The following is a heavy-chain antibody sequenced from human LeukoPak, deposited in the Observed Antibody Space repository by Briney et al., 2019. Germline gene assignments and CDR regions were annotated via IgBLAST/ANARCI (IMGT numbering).Heavy chain of an antibody. CDR2: IHYSGST. V-gene: IGHV4-59*08. D-gene: IGHD4-11*01. CDR1: GGSISSYY. CDR3: AGGPGDYSNFCFDP. J-gene: IGHJ5*02. Sequence: SETLSLTCTVSGGSISSYYWSWIRQPPGKGLEWIGYIHYSGSTSYNPSLKSRVSISVDTSKNQFSLKLSSVTAADTAVYYCAGGPGDYSNFCFDPWGQGTLVTVSS.